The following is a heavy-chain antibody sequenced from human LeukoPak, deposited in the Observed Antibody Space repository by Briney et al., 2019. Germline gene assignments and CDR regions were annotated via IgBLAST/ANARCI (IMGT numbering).Heavy chain of an antibody. V-gene: IGHV1-2*02. D-gene: IGHD3-3*01. J-gene: IGHJ6*03. CDR2: INPNSGGT. Sequence: ASVKVSCKASGYTLTGYYMHWVRQAPGQGLEWMGWINPNSGGTNYAQKFQGRVTMTRDTSISTAYMELSRLRSDDTAVYYCARASYDFWSGYSNYYYYYMDVWGQGALVTVSS. CDR3: ARASYDFWSGYSNYYYYYMDV. CDR1: GYTLTGYY.